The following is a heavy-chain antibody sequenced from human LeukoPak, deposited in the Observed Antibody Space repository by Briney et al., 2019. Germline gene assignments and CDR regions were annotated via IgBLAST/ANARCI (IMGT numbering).Heavy chain of an antibody. CDR3: ARGSGSYYNGMDV. CDR1: GYTFTSYG. D-gene: IGHD1-26*01. J-gene: IGHJ6*02. Sequence: GASVKVACNASGYTFTSYGISWERQAPGQWLEWMGWISAYNGNTNYAQKIQGRVIMTTDTSTSTAYIELRRLRSDGTAVDYCARGSGSYYNGMDVWGQGTTVTVSS. V-gene: IGHV1-18*01. CDR2: ISAYNGNT.